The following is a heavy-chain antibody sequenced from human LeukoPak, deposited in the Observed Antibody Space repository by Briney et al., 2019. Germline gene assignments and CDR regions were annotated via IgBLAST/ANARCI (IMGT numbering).Heavy chain of an antibody. CDR3: ARQRDGTLES. J-gene: IGHJ5*02. Sequence: GESLKISCKDSGYSFSTYWIAWVRQMPGKGLEWMGIIYPADSDTRYSPSFQGQVIISADRSTSTAYLQWSSLKASDTAMYYCARQRDGTLESWGQGTLVTVSS. V-gene: IGHV5-51*01. CDR1: GYSFSTYW. CDR2: IYPADSDT. D-gene: IGHD5-24*01.